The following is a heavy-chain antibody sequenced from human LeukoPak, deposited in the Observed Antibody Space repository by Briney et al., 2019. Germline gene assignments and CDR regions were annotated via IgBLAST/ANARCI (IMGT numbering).Heavy chain of an antibody. J-gene: IGHJ4*02. D-gene: IGHD3-10*01. CDR3: ARDLGDGFPDY. CDR1: GFTFSSYG. Sequence: PGRSLRLSCAASGFTFSSYGMHWVRQAPGKGLEWVAVISYDGSNKYYADSVKGRFTISRDNSKNTLYLQMNSLRAEDTAVYYCARDLGDGFPDYWGQGTLVTVSS. V-gene: IGHV3-30*03. CDR2: ISYDGSNK.